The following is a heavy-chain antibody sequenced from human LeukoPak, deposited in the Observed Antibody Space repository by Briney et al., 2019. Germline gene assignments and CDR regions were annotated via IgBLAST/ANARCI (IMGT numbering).Heavy chain of an antibody. J-gene: IGHJ4*02. CDR3: ARVLRGLYNLGD. CDR2: ISSSSDLM. CDR1: GFSLSISG. Sequence: GGSLRLSCEASGFSLSISGMNWVRQAPGKGLEWISYISSSSDLMSYEDSVKGRFTVSRDNAKNSLFLQMNSLRDEDTAVYYCARVLRGLYNLGDWGQGTLVTVSS. D-gene: IGHD3-10*01. V-gene: IGHV3-48*02.